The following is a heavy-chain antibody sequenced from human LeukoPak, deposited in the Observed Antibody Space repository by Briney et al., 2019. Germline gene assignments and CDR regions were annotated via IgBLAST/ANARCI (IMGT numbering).Heavy chain of an antibody. J-gene: IGHJ5*02. CDR1: GGSISSGDYY. D-gene: IGHD3-22*01. CDR3: ARPYYYDSRIDP. CDR2: MYYSGST. V-gene: IGHV4-30-4*01. Sequence: SQALSLTCTVCGGSISSGDYYWSWIRQPPGKGLEWIGYMYYSGSTYYNPSLKSRATISVDTSKNQFSLKLSSETAADTAVYYCARPYYYDSRIDPWGQGTLVTVSS.